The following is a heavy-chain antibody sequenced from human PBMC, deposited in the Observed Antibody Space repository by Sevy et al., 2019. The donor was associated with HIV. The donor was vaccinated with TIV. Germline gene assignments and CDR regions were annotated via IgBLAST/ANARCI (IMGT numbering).Heavy chain of an antibody. CDR1: GYTFTSYG. CDR2: ISAYNGNT. J-gene: IGHJ4*02. CDR3: ARVKRGFGELFYYFDY. Sequence: ASVKVSCKASGYTFTSYGISWVRQAPGQGLEWMGWISAYNGNTNYAQKLQGRVTMTTDTSTSTAYMELRSLGSDDTAVYYCARVKRGFGELFYYFDYWGQGTLVTVSS. V-gene: IGHV1-18*01. D-gene: IGHD3-10*01.